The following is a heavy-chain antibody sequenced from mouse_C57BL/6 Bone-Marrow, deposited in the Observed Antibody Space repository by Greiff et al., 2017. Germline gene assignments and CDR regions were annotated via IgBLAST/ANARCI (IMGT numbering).Heavy chain of an antibody. CDR3: ARASNYSSYAMDY. Sequence: VQVVESGPGLVAPSQSLSITCTVSGFSLTSYAISWVRQPPGKGLEWLGVIWTGGGTNYNSALKSRLSISKDNSKSQVFLKMNSLQTDDTARYYCARASNYSSYAMDYWGQGTSVTVSS. V-gene: IGHV2-9-1*01. CDR2: IWTGGGT. D-gene: IGHD2-1*01. J-gene: IGHJ4*01. CDR1: GFSLTSYA.